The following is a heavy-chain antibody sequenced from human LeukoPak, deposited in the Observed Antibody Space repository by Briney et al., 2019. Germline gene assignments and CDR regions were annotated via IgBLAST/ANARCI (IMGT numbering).Heavy chain of an antibody. D-gene: IGHD3-10*01. CDR2: ISYDGSNK. Sequence: GGSLRLSCAASGFTFSSYAVHWVRQAPGKGLEWVAVISYDGSNKYYADSVKGRFTISRDNSKNTLYLQMNSLRAEDTAVYYCARDYYYGSGIPPDYWGQGTLVTVSS. CDR1: GFTFSSYA. CDR3: ARDYYYGSGIPPDY. V-gene: IGHV3-30-3*01. J-gene: IGHJ4*02.